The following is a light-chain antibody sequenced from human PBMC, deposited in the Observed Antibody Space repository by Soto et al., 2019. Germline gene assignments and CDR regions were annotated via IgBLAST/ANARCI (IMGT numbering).Light chain of an antibody. CDR3: QQHTNWPLT. V-gene: IGKV3D-20*02. J-gene: IGKJ4*01. CDR1: QSVISSY. CDR2: GAS. Sequence: EIVLTHSPGTLSLSPGERATLSFSAGQSVISSYLAWYQQKPGQAPRRLIFGASFRATGIPARFSGRGSGTDFTLTISSLEPEDFAVYYCQQHTNWPLTFGGGTKVDI.